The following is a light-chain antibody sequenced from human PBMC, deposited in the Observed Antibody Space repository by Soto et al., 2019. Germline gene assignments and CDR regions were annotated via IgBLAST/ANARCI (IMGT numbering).Light chain of an antibody. J-gene: IGKJ1*01. CDR2: AAS. CDR1: QGIRNE. Sequence: AIQMTQSPPSLSASVGDTVTITCRASQGIRNELAWYQQAPGKAPKLLIYAASTIQTGVPSRFSGSGSDTDFILTISSLQPEDFATYYCLQDYDYPRTFGQGTKVDIK. CDR3: LQDYDYPRT. V-gene: IGKV1-6*01.